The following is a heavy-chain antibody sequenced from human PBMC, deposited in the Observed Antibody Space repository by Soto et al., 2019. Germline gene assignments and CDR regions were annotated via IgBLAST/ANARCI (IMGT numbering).Heavy chain of an antibody. J-gene: IGHJ5*02. Sequence: QVQLQQWGAGLLKPSETLSLTCAVYGGSLSGYYWSWIRQPPGKGLEWIGEINRSGSTNYIPSLKSRVIISVDTSKNQFSLKLGSVTAADTAVYYCARGLLGGAATWGQGTLVTVSS. V-gene: IGHV4-34*01. CDR1: GGSLSGYY. CDR2: INRSGST. D-gene: IGHD3-16*01. CDR3: ARGLLGGAAT.